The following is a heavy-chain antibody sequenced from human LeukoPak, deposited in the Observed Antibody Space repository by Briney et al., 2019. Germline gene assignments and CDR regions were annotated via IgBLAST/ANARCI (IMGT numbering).Heavy chain of an antibody. CDR2: IKQDGSEK. CDR3: ARGSSANGRFDY. CDR1: GFTFSSYS. Sequence: GGSLRLSCAASGFTFSSYSMNWVRQAPGKGLEWVANIKQDGSEKYYVDSVKGRFTISRDNAKNSLYLQMNSLRAEDTAVYYCARGSSANGRFDYWGQGTLVTVSS. J-gene: IGHJ4*02. D-gene: IGHD6-6*01. V-gene: IGHV3-7*01.